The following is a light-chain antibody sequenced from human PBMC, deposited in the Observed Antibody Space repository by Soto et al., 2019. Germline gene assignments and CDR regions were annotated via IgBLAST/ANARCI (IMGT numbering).Light chain of an antibody. CDR2: GAS. CDR3: QQYGP. J-gene: IGKJ1*01. V-gene: IGKV3-20*01. Sequence: IGLTQSPCTLALSPGERATLSCRASQSVSSSYLAWYQQKPGQPPRLLIYGASRRATGIPDRFSGSGSGSDFTLTISRLEPEDFAVYYCQQYGPFGQGTKVDIK. CDR1: QSVSSSY.